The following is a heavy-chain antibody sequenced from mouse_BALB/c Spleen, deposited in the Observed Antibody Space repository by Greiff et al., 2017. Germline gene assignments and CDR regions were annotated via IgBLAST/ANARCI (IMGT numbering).Heavy chain of an antibody. J-gene: IGHJ3*01. D-gene: IGHD3-2*01. CDR3: ARTDSSGYAWFAY. CDR2: INPSTGYT. Sequence: VQLQQSGAELAKPGASVKMSCKASGYTFTSYWMHWVKQRPGQGLEWIGYINPSTGYTEYNQKFKDKATLTADKSSSTAYMQLSSLTSEDSAVYYCARTDSSGYAWFAYWGQGTLVTVSA. V-gene: IGHV1-7*01. CDR1: GYTFTSYW.